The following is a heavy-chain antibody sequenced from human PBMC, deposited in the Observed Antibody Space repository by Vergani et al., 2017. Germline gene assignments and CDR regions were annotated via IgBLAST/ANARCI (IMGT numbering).Heavy chain of an antibody. CDR2: IYYSGST. CDR3: ARGALVTMVRGVIFDY. J-gene: IGHJ4*02. Sequence: QVQLQESGPGLVKPSETLSLTCTVSGGSISSYYWSWIRQPPGKGLECIGYIYYSGSTNYNPSLKSRVTISVDTSKNQFSLKLSSVTAADTAVYYCARGALVTMVRGVIFDYWGQGTLVTVSS. CDR1: GGSISSYY. D-gene: IGHD3-10*01. V-gene: IGHV4-59*01.